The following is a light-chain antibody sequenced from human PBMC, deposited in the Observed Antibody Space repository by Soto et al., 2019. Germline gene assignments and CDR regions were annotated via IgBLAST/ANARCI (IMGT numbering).Light chain of an antibody. CDR3: QQYGSSPLT. V-gene: IGKV3-20*01. Sequence: EIVLTQSPGTLSLSPGERATLSCSASQSVRSSNVAWYQQKPGQAPRFLIYGASSRATGIPDRFSGRGSGTDFTLTISRLETEDFAVYYCQQYGSSPLTFGGGTKVEIK. CDR2: GAS. CDR1: QSVRSSN. J-gene: IGKJ4*01.